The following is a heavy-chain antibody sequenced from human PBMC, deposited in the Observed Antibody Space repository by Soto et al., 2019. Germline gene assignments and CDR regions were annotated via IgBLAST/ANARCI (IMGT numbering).Heavy chain of an antibody. CDR3: ASSHSQSFDY. V-gene: IGHV3-23*01. D-gene: IGHD5-18*01. J-gene: IGHJ4*02. CDR1: GFTFSSYA. CDR2: ISVSGGST. Sequence: PGGSLKLSCAASGFTFSSYAISWGRRAQGKGLEWVSAISVSGGSTYYADSVKGRFTISRDNSKNTLYLQMNRLRAEDTAVYYCASSHSQSFDYWGQGTLVPVSS.